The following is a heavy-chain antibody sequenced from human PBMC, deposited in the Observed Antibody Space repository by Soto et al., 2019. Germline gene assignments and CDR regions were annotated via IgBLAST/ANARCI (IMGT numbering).Heavy chain of an antibody. CDR2: ISSSSSTI. Sequence: GGSLRLSCAASGFTFSSYSMNWVRQAPGKGLEWVSYISSSSSTIYYADSVKGRFTISRDNAKNSLYLQMNSLRAEDTAVDYSTREGGDLNWYERWGQGTLVTVAS. D-gene: IGHD4-17*01. V-gene: IGHV3-48*01. CDR1: GFTFSSYS. CDR3: TREGGDLNWYER. J-gene: IGHJ5*02.